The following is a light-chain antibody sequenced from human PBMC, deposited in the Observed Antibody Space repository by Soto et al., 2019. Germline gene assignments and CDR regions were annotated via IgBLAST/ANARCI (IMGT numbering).Light chain of an antibody. CDR3: QQTYRTPLT. CDR1: HSISIY. Sequence: DIQMTQAPSSLSGSVGDRVTITCRSIHSISIYLNWYQQKPGKAPKLLIYAASSLHSGVPSRFSGSGSGTDFTLTISSLQPEDFATYSCQQTYRTPLTFGGGTKVDI. V-gene: IGKV1-39*01. J-gene: IGKJ4*01. CDR2: AAS.